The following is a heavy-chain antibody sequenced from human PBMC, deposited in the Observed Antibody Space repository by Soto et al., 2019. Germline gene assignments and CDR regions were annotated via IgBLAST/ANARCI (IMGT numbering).Heavy chain of an antibody. CDR2: IQNSVNT. CDR3: VMFRSGILDS. Sequence: SLALPCSVSGASFTSAVYYGSGNRQLPGKGLEWIGYIQNSVNTIYSPSLKTPATISVDTSKNQFSLRLNSVTAAHTAMYYCVMFRSGILDSWGQGTLVTVSS. V-gene: IGHV4-31*01. CDR1: GASFTSAVYY. J-gene: IGHJ5*01. D-gene: IGHD6-19*01.